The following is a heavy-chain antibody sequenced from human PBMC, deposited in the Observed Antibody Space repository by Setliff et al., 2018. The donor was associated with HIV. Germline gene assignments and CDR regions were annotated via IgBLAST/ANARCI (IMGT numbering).Heavy chain of an antibody. J-gene: IGHJ4*02. CDR1: GFTFTRYY. V-gene: IGHV1-46*03. CDR2: INPSGDST. Sequence: ASVKVSCKASGFTFTRYYMHWVRQAPGQGLEWMGIINPSGDSTTYAQKFQGRVTMTRDTSTSTVYMELSSLRPEDTAVYFCARSYYGSGSYQGVLDYWGQGTLVTVSS. D-gene: IGHD3-10*01. CDR3: ARSYYGSGSYQGVLDY.